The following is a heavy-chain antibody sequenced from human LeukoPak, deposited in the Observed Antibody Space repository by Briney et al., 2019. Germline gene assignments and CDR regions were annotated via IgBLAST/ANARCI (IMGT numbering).Heavy chain of an antibody. V-gene: IGHV3-23*01. D-gene: IGHD6-19*01. CDR2: ISGSGGST. CDR3: AKDIKFLLAGGSEYFQH. CDR1: GFTFSSYA. J-gene: IGHJ1*01. Sequence: GGSLRLSCAASGFTFSSYAMSWVRQAPGKGLDWVSGISGSGGSTYYADSVKGRFTISRDNSKKTLYLQMNSLRAEDTAVYYCAKDIKFLLAGGSEYFQHWGQGTLVIVSS.